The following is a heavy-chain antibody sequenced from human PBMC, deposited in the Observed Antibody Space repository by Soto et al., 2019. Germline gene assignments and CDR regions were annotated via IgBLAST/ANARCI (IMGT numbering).Heavy chain of an antibody. Sequence: QVQLQESGPGLVKSSGTLSLTCAVSGDSISSRKWWSWVRQPPGKGLEWIGEIYHSGSTNYNPSLKRRVTISIDKSKNQFSLKLSSVTAADTAVYYCASKFGELLADAFDMWGQGTTVTVSS. J-gene: IGHJ3*02. D-gene: IGHD3-10*01. CDR1: GDSISSRKW. CDR2: IYHSGST. V-gene: IGHV4-4*02. CDR3: ASKFGELLADAFDM.